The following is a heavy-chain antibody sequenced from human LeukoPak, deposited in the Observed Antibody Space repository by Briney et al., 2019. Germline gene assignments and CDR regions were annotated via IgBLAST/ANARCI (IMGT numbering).Heavy chain of an antibody. Sequence: GGSLSLSCSASGFTFSSYSMNWVRQAPGKGLEWVSSISSSSSYIYYADSVKGRFTISRDNAKNSLYLQMNSLRAEDTAVYYCARDPSGYYFRFDYWGQGTLVTVSS. J-gene: IGHJ4*02. D-gene: IGHD3-22*01. V-gene: IGHV3-21*01. CDR2: ISSSSSYI. CDR1: GFTFSSYS. CDR3: ARDPSGYYFRFDY.